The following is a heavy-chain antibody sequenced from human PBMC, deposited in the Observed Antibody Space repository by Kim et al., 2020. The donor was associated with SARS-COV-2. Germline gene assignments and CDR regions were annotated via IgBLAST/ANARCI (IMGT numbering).Heavy chain of an antibody. CDR3: ARDKYCTSSSCYGMGWYCDL. Sequence: GESLRLSCAASGFTFNNYAMNWVRQAPGKGLEWVSAVSGSGGTTYYADSVKGRLTISRDNSKNTLYLQMNSLRAEDTAVYFCARDKYCTSSSCYGMGWYCDLWGRGTLVTVSS. CDR1: GFTFNNYA. J-gene: IGHJ2*01. V-gene: IGHV3-23*01. CDR2: VSGSGGTT. D-gene: IGHD2-2*01.